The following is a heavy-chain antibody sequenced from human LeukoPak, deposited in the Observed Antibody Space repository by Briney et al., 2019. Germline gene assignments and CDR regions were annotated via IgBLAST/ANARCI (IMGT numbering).Heavy chain of an antibody. CDR1: GYTFTSYY. CDR3: ARDGFGVVTSPPYYYYMDV. CDR2: INPSGGST. Sequence: GASVKVSCKASGYTFTSYYMHWVRQAPGQGLEWMGIINPSGGSTSYAQKFQGRVTRTRDTSTSTVYMDLSSLRSEDTAVYYCARDGFGVVTSPPYYYYMDVWGKGTTVTVSS. D-gene: IGHD3-3*01. V-gene: IGHV1-46*01. J-gene: IGHJ6*03.